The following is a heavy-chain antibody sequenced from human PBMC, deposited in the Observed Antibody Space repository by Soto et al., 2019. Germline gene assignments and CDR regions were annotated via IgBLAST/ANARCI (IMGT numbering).Heavy chain of an antibody. Sequence: ASVKVSCKVSGYTLTELSMHWVRQAPGKGLEWMGGFDPEDGETIYEQKFQGRVTMTADTSTDTAYMELSSLRSEDTAVYYCAPEEGGSXLGYGGQGTLVXVXS. CDR3: APEEGGSXLGY. D-gene: IGHD1-26*01. V-gene: IGHV1-24*01. J-gene: IGHJ4*02. CDR1: GYTLTELS. CDR2: FDPEDGET.